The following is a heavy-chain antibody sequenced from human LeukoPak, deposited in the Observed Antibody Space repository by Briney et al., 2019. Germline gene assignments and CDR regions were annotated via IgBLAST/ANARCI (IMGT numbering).Heavy chain of an antibody. D-gene: IGHD3-22*01. Sequence: GRSLRLSCAASGFTFSSYGMHWVRQAPGKGLEWVAVIWYDGSNKYYADSVEGRFTISRDNSKNTLYLQMNSLRAEDTAVYYCARVGVVVRTNYYYMDVWGKGTTVTVSS. CDR3: ARVGVVVRTNYYYMDV. J-gene: IGHJ6*03. V-gene: IGHV3-33*01. CDR1: GFTFSSYG. CDR2: IWYDGSNK.